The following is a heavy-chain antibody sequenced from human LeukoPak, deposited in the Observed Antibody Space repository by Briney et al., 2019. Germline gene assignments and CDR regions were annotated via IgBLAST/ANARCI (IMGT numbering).Heavy chain of an antibody. D-gene: IGHD1-14*01. J-gene: IGHJ4*02. V-gene: IGHV3-11*01. CDR1: GFTFSDYY. Sequence: GGSLRLSCAASGFTFSDYYMSWIRQAPGKGLEWVSYISSRGRTIYYADSVKGRLTISMDNAKNSLYLQLNSLRAEDPAVYYCARNSTRIRGIDYWGQGTLVTVSS. CDR3: ARNSTRIRGIDY. CDR2: ISSRGRTI.